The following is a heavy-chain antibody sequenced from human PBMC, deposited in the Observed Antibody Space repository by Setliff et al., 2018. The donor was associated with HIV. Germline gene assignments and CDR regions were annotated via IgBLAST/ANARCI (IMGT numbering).Heavy chain of an antibody. CDR3: ARVPYRSAWFSGGHDAFDI. V-gene: IGHV1-18*01. CDR1: GYSFARYG. Sequence: ASVKVSCKASGYSFARYGLSWVRQAPGQGLEWMGWISGFNGNTKYAQSVQDRVAMTTETATSTAYMEMRSLIYDDTAVYFCARVPYRSAWFSGGHDAFDIWGQGTMVTVSS. J-gene: IGHJ3*02. CDR2: ISGFNGNT. D-gene: IGHD6-19*01.